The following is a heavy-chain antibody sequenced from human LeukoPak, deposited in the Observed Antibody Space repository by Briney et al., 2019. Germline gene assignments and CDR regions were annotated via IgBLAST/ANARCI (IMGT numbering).Heavy chain of an antibody. CDR3: AREGRYEILTGYQNY. CDR1: VYIFTIYF. CDR2: IYPNRGDT. J-gene: IGHJ4*02. V-gene: IGHV1-2*02. Sequence: ASVQFSCQASVYIFTIYFIHWVRQAPGQGLEWMGWIYPNRGDTNNVQKSQGRGTITKDASISTASTELSRLRPEDTAVYYCAREGRYEILTGYQNYGGQGTLVTVSS. D-gene: IGHD3-9*01.